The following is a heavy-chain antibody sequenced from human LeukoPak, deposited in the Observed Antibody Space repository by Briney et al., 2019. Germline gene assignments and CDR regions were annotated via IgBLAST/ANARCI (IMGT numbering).Heavy chain of an antibody. CDR3: ARTLSSGLDY. J-gene: IGHJ4*02. CDR2: ISSSSSTI. V-gene: IGHV3-48*01. CDR1: EFTSSSYS. D-gene: IGHD6-19*01. Sequence: GGSLRLSCAASEFTSSSYSMNWVRQAPGKGLEWVSHISSSSSTISYADSVKGRFTISRDNAKNSLYLQMNRLRAEDTAVYYCARTLSSGLDYWGQGTLVTVSS.